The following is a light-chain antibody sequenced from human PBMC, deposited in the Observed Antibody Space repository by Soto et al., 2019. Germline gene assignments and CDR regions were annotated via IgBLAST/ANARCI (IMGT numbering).Light chain of an antibody. Sequence: EIVLTQSPATLSLCPGERATLSCRASQSVSSYLALYQQKSGQAPRLLIYDASNRATGIPARFSGSGSGTDFTLTISSLEPEDSAVYYCQQRHMWPITFGQGTRLEIK. CDR1: QSVSSY. J-gene: IGKJ5*01. CDR3: QQRHMWPIT. V-gene: IGKV3-11*01. CDR2: DAS.